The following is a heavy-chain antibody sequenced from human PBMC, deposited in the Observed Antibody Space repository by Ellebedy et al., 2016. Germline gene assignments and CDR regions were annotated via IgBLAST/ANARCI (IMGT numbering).Heavy chain of an antibody. CDR2: IYRSGST. J-gene: IGHJ4*02. V-gene: IGHV3-53*01. CDR3: AGDSRGITAAGTSLHY. D-gene: IGHD6-13*01. CDR1: GFTVSDNY. Sequence: GGSLRLSCAVSGFTVSDNYISWVRQAPGKGLEWVAIIYRSGSTFYPDSVKGRFTISRDNSKNTLYLQMNSLRAEDTAVYYCAGDSRGITAAGTSLHYWGQGTLVTVSS.